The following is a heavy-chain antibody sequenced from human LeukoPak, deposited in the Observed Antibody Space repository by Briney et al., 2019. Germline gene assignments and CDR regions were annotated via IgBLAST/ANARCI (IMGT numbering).Heavy chain of an antibody. J-gene: IGHJ5*02. CDR2: ISSSSSHI. Sequence: GGSLRLSCAASGFAFSDYSMNWVRQAPGKRLEWVSSISSSSSHIYYADSMKGRFTISRDNAQNSLYLQMSSLRVEDTAIYSCARVGWELVNLHFDPWGQGTLVTVSS. CDR3: ARVGWELVNLHFDP. V-gene: IGHV3-21*04. D-gene: IGHD1-7*01. CDR1: GFAFSDYS.